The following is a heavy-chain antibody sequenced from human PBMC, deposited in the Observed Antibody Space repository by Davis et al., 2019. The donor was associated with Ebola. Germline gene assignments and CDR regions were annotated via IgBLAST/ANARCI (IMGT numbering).Heavy chain of an antibody. D-gene: IGHD3-22*01. J-gene: IGHJ4*02. CDR2: IWYDGSNK. CDR1: GFTFSSYG. Sequence: GESLKISCAASGFTFSSYGMHWVRQAPGKGLEWVAVIWYDGSNKYYADSVKGRFTISRDNSKNTLYLQMNSLRAEDTAVYYCAREPNYYDSSGYVWGQGTLVTVSS. CDR3: AREPNYYDSSGYV. V-gene: IGHV3-33*01.